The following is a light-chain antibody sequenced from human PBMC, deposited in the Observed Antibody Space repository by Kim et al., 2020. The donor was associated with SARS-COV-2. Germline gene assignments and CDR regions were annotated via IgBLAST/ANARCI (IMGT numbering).Light chain of an antibody. CDR1: KLGDKY. Sequence: VSPGQQASITCSGDKLGDKYACWYQQQPGQSPVLVIYQDTKRPSGIPERFSGSNSGNTATLTISGTQAMDEADYYCQAWDSSTAWVFGGGTQLTVL. J-gene: IGLJ3*02. CDR3: QAWDSSTAWV. V-gene: IGLV3-1*01. CDR2: QDT.